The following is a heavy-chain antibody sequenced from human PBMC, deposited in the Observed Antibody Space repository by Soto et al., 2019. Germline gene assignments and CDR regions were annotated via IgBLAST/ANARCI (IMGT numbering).Heavy chain of an antibody. J-gene: IGHJ3*01. CDR2: ISSSSSTI. D-gene: IGHD3-22*01. V-gene: IGHV3-48*01. CDR1: GFTFSSYS. Sequence: PGGSLRLSCAASGFTFSSYSMNWVRQAPGKGLEWVSYISSSSSTIYYADSVKGRFTISRDNAKNSLYLQMNSLRAEGTAVYYCARDQLYYNDISGRPLNAFDVWGQGTMVTVSS. CDR3: ARDQLYYNDISGRPLNAFDV.